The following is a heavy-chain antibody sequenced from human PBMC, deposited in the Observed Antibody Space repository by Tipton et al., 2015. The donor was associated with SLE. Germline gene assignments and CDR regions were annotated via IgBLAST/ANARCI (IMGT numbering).Heavy chain of an antibody. D-gene: IGHD2-8*01. J-gene: IGHJ3*02. Sequence: SLRLSCEASGFTFGSYCMSWVRLSPGKGLEWVANIKEDGTKRYHLGSVEGRFSISRDNAKNSLYLQMNNLRADDTAVYYCAGEGGGYCSNGVCLVDVLHIWGQGTMVTVSS. CDR2: IKEDGTKR. V-gene: IGHV3-7*01. CDR1: GFTFGSYC. CDR3: AGEGGGYCSNGVCLVDVLHI.